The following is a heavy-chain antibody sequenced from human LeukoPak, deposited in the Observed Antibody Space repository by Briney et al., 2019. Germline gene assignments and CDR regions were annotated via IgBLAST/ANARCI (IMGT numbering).Heavy chain of an antibody. CDR1: GFTFITYG. V-gene: IGHV3-30*03. CDR2: ISYDGSNK. D-gene: IGHD4-17*01. Sequence: GGPLRLPFPASGFTFITYGMHGVRRAPGKGREGGAVISYDGSNKDYADSVKGRFTISRDNSKNTLYLQMNSLRAEDTAVYYCARPTTSDYGPFDYWGQGTLVTVSS. CDR3: ARPTTSDYGPFDY. J-gene: IGHJ4*02.